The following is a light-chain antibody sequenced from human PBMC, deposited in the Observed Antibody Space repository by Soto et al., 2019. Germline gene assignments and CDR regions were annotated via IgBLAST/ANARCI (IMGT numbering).Light chain of an antibody. Sequence: EIVMTQSPATLSVSPGERATLSCRASQNVNSNLAWYQQKPGQAPRLLIYAASTRATGMPARFSGSGSGTEFTLTISSLQSEDFAVYYCQQYNYWPPWTFGQGTKVEIK. CDR3: QQYNYWPPWT. CDR2: AAS. J-gene: IGKJ1*01. V-gene: IGKV3-15*01. CDR1: QNVNSN.